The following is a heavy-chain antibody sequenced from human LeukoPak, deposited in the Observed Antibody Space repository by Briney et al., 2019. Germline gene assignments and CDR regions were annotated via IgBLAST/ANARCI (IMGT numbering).Heavy chain of an antibody. D-gene: IGHD5-24*01. CDR2: ISNDGSAT. CDR1: GFTFDPYW. Sequence: GGSLRLSCAGSGFTFDPYWMQWVRQAPGEGLVWVSRISNDGSATLYADSVKGRFTISRDNAKNTLYLQMNSLRVEDTAVYYCARITGGYNLVDYWGQGTLVTVSS. V-gene: IGHV3-74*01. CDR3: ARITGGYNLVDY. J-gene: IGHJ4*02.